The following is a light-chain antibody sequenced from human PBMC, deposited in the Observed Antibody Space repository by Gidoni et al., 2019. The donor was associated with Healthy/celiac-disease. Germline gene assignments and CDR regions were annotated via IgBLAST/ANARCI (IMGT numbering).Light chain of an antibody. Sequence: QSVLPQPPSASGPPGQRVTISCSGRSSNIGSNTLNWYQQLPGTAPKLLIYSNNQRPSGVPDRFSGSKSGTSASLAISGLQSEDEADYYCAAWDDSLNAYVFGTGTKVTVL. CDR3: AAWDDSLNAYV. V-gene: IGLV1-44*01. CDR2: SNN. J-gene: IGLJ1*01. CDR1: SSNIGSNT.